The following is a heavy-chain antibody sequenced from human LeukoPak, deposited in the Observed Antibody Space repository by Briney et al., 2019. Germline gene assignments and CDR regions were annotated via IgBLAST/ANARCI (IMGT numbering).Heavy chain of an antibody. D-gene: IGHD3-22*01. CDR2: IYTSGTT. V-gene: IGHV4-4*07. CDR1: GGSISNYF. CDR3: ARAEVVQGFFDY. J-gene: IGHJ4*02. Sequence: SETLSLTCTVSGGSISNYFWSWVRQPAGKGLEWIGRIYTSGTTNYNPSLKSRVTISVDTSKNQFSLKLSSVSAADMAVYYCARAEVVQGFFDYWGQGTPVTVSS.